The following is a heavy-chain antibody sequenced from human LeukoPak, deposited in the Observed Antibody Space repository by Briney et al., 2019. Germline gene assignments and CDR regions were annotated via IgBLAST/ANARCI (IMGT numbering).Heavy chain of an antibody. CDR1: GFTFSSYA. V-gene: IGHV3-23*01. Sequence: GGSLRLSCAASGFTFSSYAMSWVRQAPGKGLEWVSAISGSGGSTYYADSVKGRFTISRDNSKNTLYLQMNSLRAEDTAIYYCAKQQLVRDDAFDIWGQGTMVTVSS. CDR2: ISGSGGST. J-gene: IGHJ3*02. D-gene: IGHD6-13*01. CDR3: AKQQLVRDDAFDI.